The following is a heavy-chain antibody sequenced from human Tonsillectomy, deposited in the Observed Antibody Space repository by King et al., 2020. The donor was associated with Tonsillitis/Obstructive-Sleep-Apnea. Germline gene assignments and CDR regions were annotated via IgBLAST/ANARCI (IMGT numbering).Heavy chain of an antibody. CDR3: ARDAFDIVVGAAAIGYYYYYMDV. V-gene: IGHV1-46*01. D-gene: IGHD2-2*01. CDR2: INPSGGST. J-gene: IGHJ6*03. CDR1: GYTFTSYY. Sequence: QLVQSGAEVKKPGASVKVSCKASGYTFTSYYMHWVRQAPGQGLEWMGIINPSGGSTSYAQKFQGRVTMTRDTSTSTVYMELSSLRSEDTAVYYCARDAFDIVVGAAAIGYYYYYMDVWGKGTTVTVSS.